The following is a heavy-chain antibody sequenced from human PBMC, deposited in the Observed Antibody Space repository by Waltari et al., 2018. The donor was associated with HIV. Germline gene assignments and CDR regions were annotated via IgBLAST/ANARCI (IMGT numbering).Heavy chain of an antibody. J-gene: IGHJ5*02. CDR1: GGTFSSYA. D-gene: IGHD2-2*01. CDR2: IIPIFGTA. CDR3: ARGRDIVVVPAANNWFDP. V-gene: IGHV1-69*12. Sequence: QVQLVQSGAEVKKPGSSVKVSCKASGGTFSSYAISWVRQAPGQGLEWMGGIIPIFGTANYAQKFQGRVTITADESTSTAYMELSSLRSEDTAVYYCARGRDIVVVPAANNWFDPWGQGTLVTVSS.